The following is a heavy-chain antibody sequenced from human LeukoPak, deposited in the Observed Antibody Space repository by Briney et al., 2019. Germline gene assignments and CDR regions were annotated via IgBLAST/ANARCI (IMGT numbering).Heavy chain of an antibody. CDR1: GFTFSSCE. D-gene: IGHD5-18*01. V-gene: IGHV3-48*03. Sequence: GGSLRLSCAASGFTFSSCEKNWVRQAPGKGLEWVSYISSSGSTIYYADSVKGRFTISRDNAKNSLYLQMNSLRAEDTAVYYCARRTAMVLYYYYYYYMDVWGKGTTVTVSS. CDR2: ISSSGSTI. J-gene: IGHJ6*03. CDR3: ARRTAMVLYYYYYYYMDV.